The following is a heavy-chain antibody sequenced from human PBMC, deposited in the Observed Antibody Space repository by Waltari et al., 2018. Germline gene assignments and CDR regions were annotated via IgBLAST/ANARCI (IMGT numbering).Heavy chain of an antibody. V-gene: IGHV1-18*01. CDR2: MSAYNGNT. CDR3: ARSTYDSSGYVRGYYGMDV. Sequence: QVQLVQSGAEVKKPGASVKVSCKASGYTFTSYGISWVRQAPGQGLEWMGWMSAYNGNTTYAQKLQGRGTMTTDTSTSTAYMELRSLRSDDTAVYYCARSTYDSSGYVRGYYGMDVWGQGTTVTVSS. J-gene: IGHJ6*02. CDR1: GYTFTSYG. D-gene: IGHD3-22*01.